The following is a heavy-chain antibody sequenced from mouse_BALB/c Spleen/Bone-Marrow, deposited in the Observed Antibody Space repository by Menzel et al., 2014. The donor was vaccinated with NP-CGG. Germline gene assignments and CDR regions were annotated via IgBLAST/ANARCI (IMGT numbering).Heavy chain of an antibody. CDR1: GFTFCSYG. Sequence: EVQVVESGGGLVQPGGSLKLSCAASGFTFCSYGMFWVRQPPDKRLELVATINSNGDSTYYPDSVKGRVTISRDNTKNTLYLQMGSLKSEDTAMYYRARGLGFFEYWGHGTTLTVSS. CDR3: ARGLGFFEY. J-gene: IGHJ2*01. D-gene: IGHD4-1*01. V-gene: IGHV5-6-3*01. CDR2: INSNGDST.